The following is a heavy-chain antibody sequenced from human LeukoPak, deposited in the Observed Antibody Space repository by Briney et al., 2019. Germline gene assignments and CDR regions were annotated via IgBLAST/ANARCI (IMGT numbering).Heavy chain of an antibody. D-gene: IGHD5-18*01. J-gene: IGHJ4*02. V-gene: IGHV3-33*01. CDR2: IWYDGSNK. Sequence: GGSLRLSCAASGFTFSSYGMHWVRQAPGKGLEWVAVIWYDGSNKYYADSVKGRFTISGDNSKNTLYLQMNSLRAEDTAVYYCARGGYSYGYSPTYYFDYWGQGTLVTVSS. CDR1: GFTFSSYG. CDR3: ARGGYSYGYSPTYYFDY.